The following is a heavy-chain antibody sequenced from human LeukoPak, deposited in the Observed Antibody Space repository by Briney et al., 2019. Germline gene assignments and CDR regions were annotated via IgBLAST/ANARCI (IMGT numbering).Heavy chain of an antibody. Sequence: SETLSLTCTVSGGSISSYYWSWIRQPPGKGLEWFGYTYYSGSTNYNPSLKSRVTISVDTSKNQFSLKLSSVTAADTAVYYCARRSTMAHGPAVMDVWGQGTTVTVSS. D-gene: IGHD3-3*01. CDR2: TYYSGST. CDR3: ARRSTMAHGPAVMDV. CDR1: GGSISSYY. V-gene: IGHV4-59*08. J-gene: IGHJ6*02.